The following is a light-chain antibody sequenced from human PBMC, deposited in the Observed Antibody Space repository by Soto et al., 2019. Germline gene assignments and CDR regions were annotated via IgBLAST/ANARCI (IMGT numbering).Light chain of an antibody. CDR3: ISYTGSSTSYV. CDR2: AVS. Sequence: QSVLTQPASVSGSPGQSITISCSGTSSDVGSYDHVAWYQQFPGKTPKLMIYAVSNRPSGVSNRFSGSKPGNTASLTISGLQAEDEADYYCISYTGSSTSYVFGTGTKVTV. CDR1: SSDVGSYDH. V-gene: IGLV2-14*01. J-gene: IGLJ1*01.